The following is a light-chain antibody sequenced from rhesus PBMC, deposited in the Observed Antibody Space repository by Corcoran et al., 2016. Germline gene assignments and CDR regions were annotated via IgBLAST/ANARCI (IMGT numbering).Light chain of an antibody. CDR1: QGISNN. V-gene: IGKV1-25*01. Sequence: DIQMTQSPSSLSASVGDRVTITCHASQGISNNLAWYQQKPGKVPKLLIYKASTLQSGVPSRFSVSGYGTDFTLTFSSLQPEEFATYYCQHGYGTPTFGPGTKLDIK. CDR3: QHGYGTPT. CDR2: KAS. J-gene: IGKJ3*01.